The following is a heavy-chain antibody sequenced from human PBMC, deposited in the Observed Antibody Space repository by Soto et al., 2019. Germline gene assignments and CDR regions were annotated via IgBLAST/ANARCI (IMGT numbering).Heavy chain of an antibody. V-gene: IGHV4-59*08. J-gene: IGHJ4*02. CDR3: ARHWVAADSFGY. CDR1: GVSISSYY. CDR2: IYYSGSA. Sequence: SETLSLTCTVSGVSISSYYLSWIRQPPGKGLEWIGYIYYSGSANYNPSLKSRVTISVDTSKTQFSLKLSSVTAADAAVYYCARHWVAADSFGYWAQETLVPVSS. D-gene: IGHD6-13*01.